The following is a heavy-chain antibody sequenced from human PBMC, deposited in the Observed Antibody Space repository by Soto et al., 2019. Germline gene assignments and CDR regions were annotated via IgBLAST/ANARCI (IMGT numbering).Heavy chain of an antibody. Sequence: QVQLQESGPGLVKPSQTLSLTCTVSGGSISSGGYYWSWIRQHPGKGLEWIGYIYYSGSTYYNPSLKSRVTISVGTSKNQFSLKLSSVTAADTAVYYCARNRRYCSGGSCYRGVVYFDYWGQGTLVTVSS. CDR1: GGSISSGGYY. CDR3: ARNRRYCSGGSCYRGVVYFDY. D-gene: IGHD2-15*01. CDR2: IYYSGST. V-gene: IGHV4-31*03. J-gene: IGHJ4*02.